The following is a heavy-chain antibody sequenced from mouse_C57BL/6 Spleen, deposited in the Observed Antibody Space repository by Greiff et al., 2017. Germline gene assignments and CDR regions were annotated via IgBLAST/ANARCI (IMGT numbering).Heavy chain of an antibody. J-gene: IGHJ2*01. CDR2: INPNYGTT. Sequence: VHVKQSGPELVKPGASVKISCKASGYSFTDYNMNWVKQSNGKSLEWIGVINPNYGTTSYNQKFKGKATLTVDQSSSTAYMQLNSLTSEDSAVYYCARGGLLLRIDFDYWGQGTTLTVSS. CDR1: GYSFTDYN. V-gene: IGHV1-39*01. D-gene: IGHD1-1*01. CDR3: ARGGLLLRIDFDY.